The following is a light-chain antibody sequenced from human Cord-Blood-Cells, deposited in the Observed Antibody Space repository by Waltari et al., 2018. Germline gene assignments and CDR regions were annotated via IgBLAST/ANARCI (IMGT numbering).Light chain of an antibody. CDR1: QSVSSSY. J-gene: IGKJ1*01. Sequence: EIVLTQSPGTLSLSPGERATLSCRASQSVSSSYLAWYQQKPGQAPRLLIYGASSRATGIPDRFSGSWSWTDFNLTISRMEAEGFGVYYCQQYGSSTWTFGQGTKVEIK. CDR3: QQYGSSTWT. V-gene: IGKV3-20*01. CDR2: GAS.